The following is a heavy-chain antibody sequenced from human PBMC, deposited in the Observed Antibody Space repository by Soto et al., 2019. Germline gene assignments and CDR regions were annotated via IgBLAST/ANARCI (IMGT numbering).Heavy chain of an antibody. D-gene: IGHD5-18*01. Sequence: ASVKVSCKASGYTFTSYAMHWVRQAPGQRLEWMGWINAGNGNTKYSQKFQGRVTITRDTSASTAYMELSSLRSEDTAVYYCARGYSYGYSIYYDVMYVWGQGTTVPGSS. J-gene: IGHJ6*02. CDR1: GYTFTSYA. V-gene: IGHV1-3*01. CDR3: ARGYSYGYSIYYDVMYV. CDR2: INAGNGNT.